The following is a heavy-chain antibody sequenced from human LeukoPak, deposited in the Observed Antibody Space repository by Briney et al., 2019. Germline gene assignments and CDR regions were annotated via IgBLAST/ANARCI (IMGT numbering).Heavy chain of an antibody. CDR2: ISSGAGTI. D-gene: IGHD2-21*02. V-gene: IGHV3-48*03. Sequence: GGSLRLSCAASGFTFSSYEMNWVRQAPGKRLEWVSYISSGAGTIYYADSVKGRFTISRDNAKNSLYLQVNSLRVEDTAVYYCARVRDCTNDYWGQGALVTVSS. CDR1: GFTFSSYE. J-gene: IGHJ4*02. CDR3: ARVRDCTNDY.